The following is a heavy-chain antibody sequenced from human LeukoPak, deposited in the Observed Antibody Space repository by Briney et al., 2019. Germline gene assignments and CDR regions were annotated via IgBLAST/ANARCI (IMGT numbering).Heavy chain of an antibody. D-gene: IGHD6-13*01. CDR1: GFTFSSYS. CDR2: ISSSSYI. J-gene: IGHJ4*02. CDR3: ARDGAAAGNADY. V-gene: IGHV3-21*01. Sequence: PGGSLRLSCAASGFTFSSYSMNWVRQAPGKGLEWVSSISSSSYIYYADSVKGRFTISRDNAKNSLYLQMNSLRAEDTAVYYCARDGAAAGNADYWGQGTLVTVSS.